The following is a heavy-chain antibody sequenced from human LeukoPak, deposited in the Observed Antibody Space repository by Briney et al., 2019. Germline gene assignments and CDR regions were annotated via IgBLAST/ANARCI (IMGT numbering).Heavy chain of an antibody. V-gene: IGHV3-30*03. Sequence: GGSLRLSFAASGVTFSSYGMPWVRQAPGRGLEWVAVISSDGSYKYYADSVKGRFTISRDNSKNTLYLQMNSLIPEDTAVYYCARQYISGQWYFDYWGQGTLVTVSS. J-gene: IGHJ4*02. CDR2: ISSDGSYK. D-gene: IGHD5-18*01. CDR1: GVTFSSYG. CDR3: ARQYISGQWYFDY.